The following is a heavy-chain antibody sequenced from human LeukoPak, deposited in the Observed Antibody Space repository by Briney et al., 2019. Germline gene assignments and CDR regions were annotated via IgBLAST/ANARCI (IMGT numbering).Heavy chain of an antibody. J-gene: IGHJ4*02. CDR3: ARGVRSDYGGYLYYFDY. CDR1: GFTFSSYD. CDR2: IGTAGDT. D-gene: IGHD4-17*01. V-gene: IGHV3-13*01. Sequence: SGGSLRLSCAASGFTFSSYDMHWVRQATGKGLEWVSAIGTAGDTYYPGSVKGRFTISRENAKNSLYLQMNSLRAGDTAVYYCARGVRSDYGGYLYYFDYWGQGTLVTVSS.